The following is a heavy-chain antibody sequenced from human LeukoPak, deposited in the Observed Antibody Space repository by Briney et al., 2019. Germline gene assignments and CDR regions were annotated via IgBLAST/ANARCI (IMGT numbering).Heavy chain of an antibody. D-gene: IGHD1-26*01. CDR2: IYHSGNT. Sequence: PSETLSLTCAVSGGSISSSNWWSWVRQPPGKGLEWTGEIYHSGNTNYNPSLKSRVTISLDKSKNQFSLKLRSVTAADTAVYYCAREEMPGKFDYWGQGTLVTVSS. CDR3: AREEMPGKFDY. V-gene: IGHV4-4*02. CDR1: GGSISSSNW. J-gene: IGHJ4*02.